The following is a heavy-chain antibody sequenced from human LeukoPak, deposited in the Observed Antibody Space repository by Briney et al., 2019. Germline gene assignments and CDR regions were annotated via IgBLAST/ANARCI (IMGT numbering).Heavy chain of an antibody. Sequence: GGSLRLSCAASGFTFSNYNMNWVRQVPGKGLEWVSSISYSSSYIYYADSVKGRFTISRDNAKNSLYLQMNSLRAQDTAVYYCARIAVTYTFDYWGQGTLVTVSS. CDR2: ISYSSSYI. CDR3: ARIAVTYTFDY. V-gene: IGHV3-21*01. D-gene: IGHD4-17*01. J-gene: IGHJ4*02. CDR1: GFTFSNYN.